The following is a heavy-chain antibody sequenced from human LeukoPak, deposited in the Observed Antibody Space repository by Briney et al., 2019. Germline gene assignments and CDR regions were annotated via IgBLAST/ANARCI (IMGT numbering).Heavy chain of an antibody. D-gene: IGHD5-12*01. CDR3: ARGVATYWYYFDY. CDR2: INHSGST. CDR1: GGSFSGYY. J-gene: IGHJ4*02. V-gene: IGHV4-34*01. Sequence: SETLSLTCAVYGGSFSGYYWSWIRQPPGKGLEWIGEINHSGSTNYNPSLKSRVTISVDTSKNQFSLKLSSVTAADTAVYYCARGVATYWYYFDYWGQGTLVTVSS.